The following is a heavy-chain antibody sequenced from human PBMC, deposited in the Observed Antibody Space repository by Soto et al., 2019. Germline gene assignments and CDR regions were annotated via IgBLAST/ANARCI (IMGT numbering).Heavy chain of an antibody. V-gene: IGHV3-23*01. Sequence: EVQLLESGGGLVQPGGSLILSCAASGFTFSTYAMSWVRQAPGKGLEWVSGISGSGGSTYYADSVKGRFTISRDNSRNTVYVQMNSLRAEDTAVYYCARDPAGSGYGFDIWGQGTMVTVSS. CDR3: ARDPAGSGYGFDI. J-gene: IGHJ3*02. D-gene: IGHD6-19*01. CDR1: GFTFSTYA. CDR2: ISGSGGST.